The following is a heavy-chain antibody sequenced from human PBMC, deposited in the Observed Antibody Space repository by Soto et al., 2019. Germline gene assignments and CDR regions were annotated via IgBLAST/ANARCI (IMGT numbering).Heavy chain of an antibody. D-gene: IGHD4-17*01. Sequence: EVQLVESGGGLVQPGGSLRLSCAASAFTVGYNYMSWVRQVPGKGLEWVSVIYSNGDTDHADSVKGRFIISRDNSKNTVCLQMNSLRAEDTAVYYCARSSKDYGDYGWGQGTLVTVST. CDR3: ARSSKDYGDYG. V-gene: IGHV3-66*01. CDR2: IYSNGDT. J-gene: IGHJ4*02. CDR1: AFTVGYNY.